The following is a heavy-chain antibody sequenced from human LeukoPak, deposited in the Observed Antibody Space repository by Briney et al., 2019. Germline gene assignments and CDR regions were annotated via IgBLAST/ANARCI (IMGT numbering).Heavy chain of an antibody. CDR3: ARHRREGVVVPAARVMDV. V-gene: IGHV4-34*01. CDR2: INHSGST. CDR1: GGSFSGYY. D-gene: IGHD2-2*01. J-gene: IGHJ6*03. Sequence: SETLSLTCAVYGGSFSGYYWSWIRQPPGKGLEWIGEINHSGSTNYNPSLKSRVTISVDTSKNQFSLKLSSVTAADTAVYYCARHRREGVVVPAARVMDVWGKGTTVTISS.